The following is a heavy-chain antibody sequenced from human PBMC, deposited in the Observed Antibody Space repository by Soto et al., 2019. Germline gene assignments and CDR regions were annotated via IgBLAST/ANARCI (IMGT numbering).Heavy chain of an antibody. CDR1: GGSISSYY. Sequence: SETLSLTCTFSGGSISSYYWSWIRQPPGKGLEWIGYIYYSGSTNYNPSLKSRVTISVDTSKNQFSLKLSSVTAADTAVYYCARDLGSSTTYYYYGMDVWGQGTTVTVSS. CDR2: IYYSGST. D-gene: IGHD6-13*01. CDR3: ARDLGSSTTYYYYGMDV. J-gene: IGHJ6*02. V-gene: IGHV4-59*01.